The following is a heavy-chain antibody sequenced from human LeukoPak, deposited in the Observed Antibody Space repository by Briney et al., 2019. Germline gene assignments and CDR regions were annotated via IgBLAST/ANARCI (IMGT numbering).Heavy chain of an antibody. J-gene: IGHJ6*03. CDR1: GYTFTSYD. CDR3: ARMRDGYNYHFYYYYMDV. Sequence: ASVKVSCKASGYTFTSYDINWVRQATGQGLEWMGWMNPNSGNTGYAQKFQGRVTMTRNTSISTAYMELSSLRSEDTAVYYCARMRDGYNYHFYYYYMDVWGKGTTVTASS. CDR2: MNPNSGNT. D-gene: IGHD5-24*01. V-gene: IGHV1-8*01.